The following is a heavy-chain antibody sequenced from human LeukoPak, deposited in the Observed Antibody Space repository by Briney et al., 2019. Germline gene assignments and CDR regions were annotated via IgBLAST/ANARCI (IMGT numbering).Heavy chain of an antibody. V-gene: IGHV3-74*01. CDR3: AREPLDY. Sequence: GGSLRLSCAASGFTFRRHWMHWVRQAPGKGLVWVSRINGDGSATYYADSVKGRFSISRDNPKNTLYLHMHSLRAEDTAVYYCAREPLDYWGQGTLVTASS. J-gene: IGHJ4*02. CDR1: GFTFRRHW. CDR2: INGDGSAT.